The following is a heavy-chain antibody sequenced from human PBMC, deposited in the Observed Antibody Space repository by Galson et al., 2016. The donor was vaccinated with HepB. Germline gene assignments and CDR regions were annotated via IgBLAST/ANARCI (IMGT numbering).Heavy chain of an antibody. V-gene: IGHV5-51*01. J-gene: IGHJ4*02. CDR3: ARQIASVGKTFDL. D-gene: IGHD6-13*01. Sequence: QSGAEVKKPGDSLKISCKGSGYTFSTNWIGWVRQMPGKGLEWMGIMYPGDSDTRYNPSFQGQVTISADNSISTAYLQWSSLKASDSAMYYCARQIASVGKTFDLWGQGTLVTVSS. CDR1: GYTFSTNW. CDR2: MYPGDSDT.